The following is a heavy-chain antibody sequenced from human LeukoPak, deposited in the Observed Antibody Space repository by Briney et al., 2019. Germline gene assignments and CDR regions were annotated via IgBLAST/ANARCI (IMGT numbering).Heavy chain of an antibody. D-gene: IGHD6-13*01. Sequence: PGGSLRLSCAASGCTFSSYGMHWVRQAPGKGLEWVAFIRYDGSNKYYADSVKGRFTISRDNSKNTLYLQMNSLRAEDTAVYYCAKDLAGAGMASWFDPWGQGTLVTVSS. J-gene: IGHJ5*02. V-gene: IGHV3-30*02. CDR1: GCTFSSYG. CDR2: IRYDGSNK. CDR3: AKDLAGAGMASWFDP.